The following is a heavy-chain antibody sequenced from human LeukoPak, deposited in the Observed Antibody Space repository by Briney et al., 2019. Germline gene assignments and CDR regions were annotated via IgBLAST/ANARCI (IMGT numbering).Heavy chain of an antibody. CDR2: IYSGGST. J-gene: IGHJ4*02. V-gene: IGHV3-53*01. Sequence: GGSLRLSCAASGFTVSSNYMSWVRQAPGKGLEWVSVIYSGGSTYYADSVKGRFTISRDNSKNTLYLQMNSLRAEDTAVYYCARNFGPYYFDYWGQGTLVTVSS. D-gene: IGHD3-10*01. CDR3: ARNFGPYYFDY. CDR1: GFTVSSNY.